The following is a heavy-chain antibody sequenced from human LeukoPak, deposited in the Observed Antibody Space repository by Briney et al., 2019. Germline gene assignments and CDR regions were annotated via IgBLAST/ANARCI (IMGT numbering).Heavy chain of an antibody. J-gene: IGHJ4*02. V-gene: IGHV3-23*01. CDR1: GFTFSSYA. Sequence: GGSLRLSCAASGFTFSSYAMGWVRQAPGKGLEWVSAITASGGNTYYADSVNGRFTISRDNSKNMLYLQVNSLRAEDTAVYYCAKGNGYSYGRYYFDYWGQGSLVSVSS. CDR2: ITASGGNT. CDR3: AKGNGYSYGRYYFDY. D-gene: IGHD5-18*01.